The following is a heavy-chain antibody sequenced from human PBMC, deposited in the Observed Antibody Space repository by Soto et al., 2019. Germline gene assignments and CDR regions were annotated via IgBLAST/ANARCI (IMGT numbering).Heavy chain of an antibody. Sequence: SETLSLTCAVYGGSFIGYNWSWIRQPPGRGLEWIGEINHSGSTNYNPSLKSRVTISVDTSKNQFSLKLSSVTAADTAVYYCARDVKRNYDILTGYYGDYYYGMDVWGQGTTVTVSS. J-gene: IGHJ6*02. CDR1: GGSFIGYN. V-gene: IGHV4-34*01. D-gene: IGHD3-9*01. CDR3: ARDVKRNYDILTGYYGDYYYGMDV. CDR2: INHSGST.